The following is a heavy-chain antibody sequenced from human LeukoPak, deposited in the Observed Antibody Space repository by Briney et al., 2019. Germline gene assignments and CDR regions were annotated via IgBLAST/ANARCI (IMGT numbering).Heavy chain of an antibody. J-gene: IGHJ4*02. D-gene: IGHD1-26*01. CDR2: IYSGGHT. Sequence: SETLSLTCTVSGGSLSSYYWSWIRQPAGKGLEWIGRIYSGGHTNHNPSLKSRVNMSVDSSNTQFSLNRSSVPAAASAVFYCARENPGRYREFDYWDKGTLVPVPS. V-gene: IGHV4-4*07. CDR1: GGSLSSYY. CDR3: ARENPGRYREFDY.